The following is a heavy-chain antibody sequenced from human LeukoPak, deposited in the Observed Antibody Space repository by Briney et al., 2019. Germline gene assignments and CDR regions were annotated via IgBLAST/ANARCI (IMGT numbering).Heavy chain of an antibody. D-gene: IGHD3/OR15-3a*01. V-gene: IGHV3-21*01. CDR3: ASLAYNFESRGLFDY. CDR1: GFTFSSYS. J-gene: IGHJ4*02. CDR2: ISSSSSYI. Sequence: GGSLRLSCAASGFTFSSYSMNWVRQAPGKGLEWVSSISSSSSYIYYADSVKGRFTISRDNAKNSLYLQMNSLRAEDTAVYYCASLAYNFESRGLFDYWGQGTLVTVSS.